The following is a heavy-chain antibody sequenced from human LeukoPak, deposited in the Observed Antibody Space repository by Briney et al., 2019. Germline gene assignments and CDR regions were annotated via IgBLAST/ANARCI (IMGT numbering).Heavy chain of an antibody. J-gene: IGHJ4*02. CDR2: IYPRDGST. D-gene: IGHD3-10*01. Sequence: ASVKVSFKASGYIFTSNYIHWVRQAPGQGLEWMGMIYPRDGSTSYAQKFQGRVTITADESTSTAYMELSSLRSEDTAVYYCARESYGSDYWGQGTLVTVSS. CDR3: ARESYGSDY. V-gene: IGHV1-46*01. CDR1: GYIFTSNY.